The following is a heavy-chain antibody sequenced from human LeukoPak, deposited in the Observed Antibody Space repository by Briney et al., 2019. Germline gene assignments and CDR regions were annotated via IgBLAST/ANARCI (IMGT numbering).Heavy chain of an antibody. CDR1: GFTFSSYG. V-gene: IGHV3-23*01. Sequence: GGSLRLSCAASGFTFSSYGMSWVRQAPGKGLEWVSAISGSGGSTYYADSVKGRFTISGDNAKNTLYLQMNSLRVEDTAMYYCTRSGRGGAFDIWGRGTMVTVSS. CDR2: ISGSGGST. D-gene: IGHD1-26*01. J-gene: IGHJ3*02. CDR3: TRSGRGGAFDI.